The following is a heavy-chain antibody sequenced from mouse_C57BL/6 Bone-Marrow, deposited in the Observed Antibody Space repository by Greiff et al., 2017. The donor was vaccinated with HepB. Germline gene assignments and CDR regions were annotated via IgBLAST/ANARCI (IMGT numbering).Heavy chain of an antibody. D-gene: IGHD5-1*01. Sequence: QVQLKESGPELVKPGASVKISCKASGYAFSSSWMNWVKQRPGKGLEWIGRIYPGDGDTNYNGKFKGKATLTADKSSSTAYMQLSSLTSEDSAVYFCARRSTFDYWGQGTTLTVSS. CDR1: GYAFSSSW. CDR2: IYPGDGDT. J-gene: IGHJ2*01. CDR3: ARRSTFDY. V-gene: IGHV1-82*01.